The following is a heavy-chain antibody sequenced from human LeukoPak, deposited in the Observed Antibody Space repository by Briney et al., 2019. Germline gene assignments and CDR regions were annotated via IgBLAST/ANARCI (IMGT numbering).Heavy chain of an antibody. CDR2: IKQDGSEK. CDR1: GFTFSSYW. D-gene: IGHD6-6*01. Sequence: GGSLRLSCAASGFTFSSYWMSWVRQAPGKGLEWVANIKQDGSEKYYVDSVKGRFTISRDNAKNSLYLQMNSLRAEDTAVYYCARDASKYSSSSYYYYYYMDVWGKGTTVTVSS. V-gene: IGHV3-7*01. CDR3: ARDASKYSSSSYYYYYYMDV. J-gene: IGHJ6*03.